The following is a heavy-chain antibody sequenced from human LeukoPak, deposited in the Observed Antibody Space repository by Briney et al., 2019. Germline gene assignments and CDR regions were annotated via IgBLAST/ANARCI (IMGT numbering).Heavy chain of an antibody. D-gene: IGHD1-26*01. CDR1: GYTFTSYY. CDR3: AGSIVGATRDAFDI. J-gene: IGHJ3*02. V-gene: IGHV1-2*02. CDR2: INPNSGGT. Sequence: ASVKVSCKASGYTFTSYYMHWVRQAPGQGLEWMGWINPNSGGTNYAQKFQGRVTMTRDTSISTAYMELSRLRSDDTAVYYCAGSIVGATRDAFDIWGQGTMVTVSS.